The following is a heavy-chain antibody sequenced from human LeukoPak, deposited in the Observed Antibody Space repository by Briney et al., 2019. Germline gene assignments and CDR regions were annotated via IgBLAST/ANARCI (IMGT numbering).Heavy chain of an antibody. V-gene: IGHV3-21*01. Sequence: GGSLRLSCAASGFTFDSHTVIWVRQAPGKGLEWVSSISASSTNLFYADSVKGRFTISRDNAKNSLFLQMNSLRAEDTAVYYWARPKLGIAAPIDYWGQGTLVTVSS. CDR3: ARPKLGIAAPIDY. CDR1: GFTFDSHT. D-gene: IGHD6-13*01. CDR2: ISASSTNL. J-gene: IGHJ4*02.